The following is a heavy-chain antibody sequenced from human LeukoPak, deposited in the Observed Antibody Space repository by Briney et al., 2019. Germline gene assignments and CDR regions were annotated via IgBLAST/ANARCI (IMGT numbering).Heavy chain of an antibody. D-gene: IGHD3-10*01. CDR1: GYTFIGHY. V-gene: IGHV1-2*02. Sequence: ASMKVSCKASGYTFIGHYMHWVRQAPGQGLEWMGWISPNSGDTNYSQKFQDRVTITRDTSITTTYMELSRLRSDDTAVYYCARGVYYGSGSYSDFWGQGTLVTVSS. CDR2: ISPNSGDT. CDR3: ARGVYYGSGSYSDF. J-gene: IGHJ4*02.